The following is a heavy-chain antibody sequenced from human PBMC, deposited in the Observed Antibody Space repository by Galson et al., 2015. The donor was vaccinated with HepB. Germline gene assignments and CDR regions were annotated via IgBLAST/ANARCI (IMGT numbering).Heavy chain of an antibody. CDR3: ATRPSADRH. J-gene: IGHJ4*02. V-gene: IGHV3-66*01. CDR2: INAVGTT. Sequence: SLRLSCAASGVTVNRNDMTWVRQAPGRGLEWVSFINAVGTTSYTDSVRGRFTISRDTSKNTVYLQMNSLRVEDTAAYYCATRPSADRHWGQGTLVIVSS. CDR1: GVTVNRND.